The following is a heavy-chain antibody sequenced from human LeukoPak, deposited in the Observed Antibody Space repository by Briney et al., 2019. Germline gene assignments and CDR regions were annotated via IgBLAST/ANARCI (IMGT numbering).Heavy chain of an antibody. V-gene: IGHV4-4*07. D-gene: IGHD4-17*01. CDR3: ARSDYGDYGWFDP. CDR1: GGSIHSFY. Sequence: PSDTPSLTGNVSGGSIHSFYWNWFRQPAGQRLQWIGRVYSSGTTISNPSLKSRVTISVDTSKNQFSLKLSSVTAADTAVYYCARSDYGDYGWFDPWGQGTLVTVSS. CDR2: VYSSGTT. J-gene: IGHJ5*02.